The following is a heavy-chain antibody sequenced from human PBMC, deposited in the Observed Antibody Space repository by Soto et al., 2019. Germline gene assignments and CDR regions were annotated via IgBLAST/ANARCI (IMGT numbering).Heavy chain of an antibody. CDR2: IYNSATT. Sequence: QVQLQESGPGLVKPSQTLSLTCTVSGGSISTGGYYWSWIRQHPGKGLERIGYIYNSATTYYNPSLNSRVTISVDTSKNQFSLKLSSGTVADTAVYYCARDPAPWGQGALVTVSS. J-gene: IGHJ5*02. CDR1: GGSISTGGYY. V-gene: IGHV4-31*03. CDR3: ARDPAP.